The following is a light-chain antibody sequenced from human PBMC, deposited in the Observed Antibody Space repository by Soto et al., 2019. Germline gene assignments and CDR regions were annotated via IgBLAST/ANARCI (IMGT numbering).Light chain of an antibody. CDR1: QGIRND. CDR3: KKYNSAIWT. Sequence: ALQINQSPSSLSASVGARVTITCRASQGIRNDLGWYQQKPGTAPKLLIYAAYNLHSGVQSRFSGSGYGTDFTLTIRSLQPEDVATYYCKKYNSAIWTVGQGTQVEI. V-gene: IGKV1-6*01. J-gene: IGKJ1*01. CDR2: AAY.